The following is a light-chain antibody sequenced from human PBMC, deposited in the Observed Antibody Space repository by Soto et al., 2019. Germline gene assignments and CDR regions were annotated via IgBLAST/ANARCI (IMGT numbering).Light chain of an antibody. V-gene: IGKV3-15*01. CDR2: GAS. Sequence: ELVLTQSPATLSVSTGERATLSCRASQSVSSNLAWYQQKPGQAPRLLIYGASTRATGIPARFSGSGSGTEFTLTISSLQSEDFAVYYCQQYNNWPGTFGQGTRLEI. CDR3: QQYNNWPGT. J-gene: IGKJ5*01. CDR1: QSVSSN.